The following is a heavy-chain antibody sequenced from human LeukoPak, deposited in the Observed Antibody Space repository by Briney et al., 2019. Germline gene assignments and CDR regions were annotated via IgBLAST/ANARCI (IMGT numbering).Heavy chain of an antibody. V-gene: IGHV3-9*01. CDR1: GFTFDDYA. CDR3: AKSWDILTAIDY. D-gene: IGHD3-9*01. J-gene: IGHJ4*02. CDR2: ISWNSGSI. Sequence: GGSLRLSCAASGFTFDDYAMHWVRQAPGKGLEWVSGISWNSGSIGYADSVKGRLTISRDNAKNSLYLQMNSLRAEDTALYYCAKSWDILTAIDYWGQRTLVTVSS.